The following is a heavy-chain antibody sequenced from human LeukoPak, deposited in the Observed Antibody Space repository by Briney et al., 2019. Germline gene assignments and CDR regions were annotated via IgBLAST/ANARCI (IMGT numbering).Heavy chain of an antibody. J-gene: IGHJ5*02. CDR2: IFAGGNT. CDR1: GITVGSSY. V-gene: IGHV3-66*02. D-gene: IGHD2-21*01. Sequence: GGSLRVSCAASGITVGSSYMIWVRQAPGKGLEWVSVIFAGGNTYYSDSVQGRFTISRDNSKNTVYLQMNSLRPEDTAIYYCARASSYRFDPWGQGTLVTVSS. CDR3: ARASSYRFDP.